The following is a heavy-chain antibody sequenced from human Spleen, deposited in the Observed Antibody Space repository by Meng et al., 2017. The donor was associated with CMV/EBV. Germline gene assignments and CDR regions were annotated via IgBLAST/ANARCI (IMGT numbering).Heavy chain of an antibody. CDR1: GYRFSTYW. Sequence: GGSLRLSCKGYGYRFSTYWIAWVRQMPGKGLEWMGIIYPSDSDIKYSPSFQGQVTISVDKSITTAYLQWGSLKAPDTAMYYCARHGDTMVSGRAFDIWGQGTMVTVSS. CDR3: ARHGDTMVSGRAFDI. CDR2: IYPSDSDI. D-gene: IGHD3-10*01. V-gene: IGHV5-51*01. J-gene: IGHJ3*02.